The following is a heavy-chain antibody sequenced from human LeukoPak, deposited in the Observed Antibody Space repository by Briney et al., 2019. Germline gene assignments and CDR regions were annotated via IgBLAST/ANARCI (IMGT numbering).Heavy chain of an antibody. CDR3: AKGFYYYSSGWEYFNY. J-gene: IGHJ4*02. V-gene: IGHV3-30-3*01. Sequence: PGRSLRLSCAASGFTFSSYAMHWVRQAPGKGLEWVAVISYDGSNKYYADSVKGRFTISRDNSKNTLYLQMNSLRAEDTAVYYCAKGFYYYSSGWEYFNYWGQGTLVTVSS. CDR2: ISYDGSNK. D-gene: IGHD3-22*01. CDR1: GFTFSSYA.